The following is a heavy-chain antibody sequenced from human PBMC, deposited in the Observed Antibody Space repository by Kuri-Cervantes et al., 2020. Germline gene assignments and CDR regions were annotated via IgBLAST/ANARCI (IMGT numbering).Heavy chain of an antibody. J-gene: IGHJ4*02. CDR3: ARVITMVRGWGNYYDS. CDR2: ISNDGNNK. Sequence: GESLKISCAASGFTFSSHGMHWVRQATGKGLEWVTVISNDGNNKYYADSVKGRFTISRDNAEDSLSLQMNSLRDEDTAVYYCARVITMVRGWGNYYDSWGQGILVTVSS. V-gene: IGHV3-30*03. CDR1: GFTFSSHG. D-gene: IGHD3-10*01.